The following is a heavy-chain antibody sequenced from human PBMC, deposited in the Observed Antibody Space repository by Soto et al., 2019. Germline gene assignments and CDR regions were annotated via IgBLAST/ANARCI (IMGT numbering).Heavy chain of an antibody. J-gene: IGHJ6*02. CDR1: GFSLSTSGVC. CDR2: IDWDDDK. Sequence: GSGPTLVNPTQTLTLTCTFSGFSLSTSGVCVSWIRQPPGKALEWLALIDWDDDKYYSTSLKTRLTISKDTSKNQVVLTMTNMDPVDTATYYCARLTTVTTSYGMDVSGQGTTVTVSS. D-gene: IGHD4-17*01. CDR3: ARLTTVTTSYGMDV. V-gene: IGHV2-70*01.